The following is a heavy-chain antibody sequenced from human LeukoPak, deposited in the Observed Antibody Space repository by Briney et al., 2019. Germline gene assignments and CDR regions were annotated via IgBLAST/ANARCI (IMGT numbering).Heavy chain of an antibody. CDR1: GDSVSSNSAA. CDR2: TYYRSKWYN. J-gene: IGHJ4*02. CDR3: ARGETIAVAAHGGFDY. D-gene: IGHD6-19*01. Sequence: TSQTLSLTCAISGDSVSSNSAAWNWIRQSPSRGLGWLGRTYYRSKWYNDYAVSVKSRITINPDTSKNQFSLQLNSVTPEDTAVYYCARGETIAVAAHGGFDYWDQGTLVTVSS. V-gene: IGHV6-1*01.